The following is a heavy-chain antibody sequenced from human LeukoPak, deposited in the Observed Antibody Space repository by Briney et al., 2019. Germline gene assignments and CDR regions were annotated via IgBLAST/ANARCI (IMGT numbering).Heavy chain of an antibody. V-gene: IGHV3-23*01. D-gene: IGHD3-10*01. CDR3: AKSLGEFYYYYYMDV. CDR1: GFTFSNYG. CDR2: ITGSGGST. J-gene: IGHJ6*03. Sequence: PGGTLRLSCAASGFTFSNYGLSWVRQAPGKGLEWVSGITGSGGSTYYADSVKGRFTISRDNSKNTLSLQMNSLRAEDTAMYYCAKSLGEFYYYYYMDVWGKGTTVTISS.